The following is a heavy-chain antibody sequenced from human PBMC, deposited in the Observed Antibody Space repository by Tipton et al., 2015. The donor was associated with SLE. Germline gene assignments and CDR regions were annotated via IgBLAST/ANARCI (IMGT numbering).Heavy chain of an antibody. J-gene: IGHJ4*02. V-gene: IGHV3-48*01. CDR2: ISSSSSTI. CDR3: AGYDNYYFEY. Sequence: GSLRLSCAASGFTFRSYSMNWVRQAPGKGLEWVSYISSSSSTIYYADSVKGRFTISRDNAKKSLYLQMNSLRAEDTGVYYCAGYDNYYFEYWGQGTLVTVSS. D-gene: IGHD5-12*01. CDR1: GFTFRSYS.